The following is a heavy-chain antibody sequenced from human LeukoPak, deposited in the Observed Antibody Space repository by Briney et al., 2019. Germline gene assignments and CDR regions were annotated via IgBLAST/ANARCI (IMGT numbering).Heavy chain of an antibody. D-gene: IGHD6-13*01. CDR2: ISYDGSNK. Sequence: GGSLRLSCAASGFTFSSYTMHWVRQAPGKGLEWVAVISYDGSNKYYADSVKGRFTISRDNSKNTLYLRMNSLRAEDTAVYYCATLHGTDAFDIWGQGTMVTVSS. CDR1: GFTFSSYT. V-gene: IGHV3-30-3*01. J-gene: IGHJ3*02. CDR3: ATLHGTDAFDI.